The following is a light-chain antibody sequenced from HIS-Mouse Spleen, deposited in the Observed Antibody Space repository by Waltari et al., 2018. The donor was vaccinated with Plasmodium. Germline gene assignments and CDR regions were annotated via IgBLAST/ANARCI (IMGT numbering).Light chain of an antibody. CDR1: QSISSY. V-gene: IGKV1-39*01. Sequence: DIQMTPSPSSLSASVGDRVTITCRASQSISSYLNWYQQKPGKAPKLLIYAASTLQSGVPSRFSGSGSGTDFTLTISSLQSEDFATYYCQQCYSTPPTFGAGTKVEIK. CDR2: AAS. J-gene: IGKJ4*01. CDR3: QQCYSTPPT.